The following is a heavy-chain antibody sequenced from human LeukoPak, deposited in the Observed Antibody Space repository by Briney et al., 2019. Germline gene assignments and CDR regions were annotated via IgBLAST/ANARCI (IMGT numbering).Heavy chain of an antibody. CDR2: IRSNTYGGST. CDR3: ARVSRGGITASWFDP. V-gene: IGHV3-49*03. J-gene: IGHJ5*02. D-gene: IGHD6-13*01. Sequence: GGSLRLSCEGSGFTFGDYGVGWFRQAPGKGLQWITSIRSNTYGGSTEYVPSVKGRFTISRDDSDSIAYLQMNSLKAEDTAIYYCARVSRGGITASWFDPWGQGTLVTVSS. CDR1: GFTFGDYG.